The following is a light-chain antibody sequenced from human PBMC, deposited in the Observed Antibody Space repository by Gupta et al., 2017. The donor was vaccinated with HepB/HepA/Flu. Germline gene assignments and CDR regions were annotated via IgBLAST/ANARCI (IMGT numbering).Light chain of an antibody. Sequence: ILMTRSPLSLPVSPGAPASIYCRSSQNLVHRSGNNILDWYQQKPGQSPQLLIYLGSNRASGIPDRFSGSGSGTDFTLEMSRVEAEDVGIYYCMQTLQTPLTFGQGTRLDIK. V-gene: IGKV2-28*01. CDR2: LGS. CDR3: MQTLQTPLT. CDR1: QNLVHRSGNNI. J-gene: IGKJ5*01.